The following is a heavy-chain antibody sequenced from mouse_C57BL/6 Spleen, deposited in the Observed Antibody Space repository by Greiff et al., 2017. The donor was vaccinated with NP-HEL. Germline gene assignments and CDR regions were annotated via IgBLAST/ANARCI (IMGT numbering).Heavy chain of an antibody. CDR2: ISSGSSTI. CDR1: GFTFRDYG. D-gene: IGHD2-4*01. V-gene: IGHV5-17*01. CDR3: ARRGDYDYYYAMDY. Sequence: DVQLVESGGGLVKPGASLKLSCAASGFTFRDYGMHWVRQAPEKGLEWVAYISSGSSTIYYADTVKGRFTISRDNAKNTLFLQMTSLRSEDTAMYYCARRGDYDYYYAMDYWGQGTSVTVSS. J-gene: IGHJ4*01.